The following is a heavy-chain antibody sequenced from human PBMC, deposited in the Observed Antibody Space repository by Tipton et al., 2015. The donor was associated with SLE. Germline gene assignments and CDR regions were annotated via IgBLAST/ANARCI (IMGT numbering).Heavy chain of an antibody. CDR2: IYYSGST. Sequence: TLSLTCTVSGGSISSYYWSWIRQHPGKGLEWIGYIYYSGSTYYNPSLKSRVTISVDTSKNQFSLKLTSVTAADTATYSCARVETDDSSGFDYWGQGNLVTVSS. D-gene: IGHD3-22*01. J-gene: IGHJ4*02. V-gene: IGHV4-59*12. CDR1: GGSISSYY. CDR3: ARVETDDSSGFDY.